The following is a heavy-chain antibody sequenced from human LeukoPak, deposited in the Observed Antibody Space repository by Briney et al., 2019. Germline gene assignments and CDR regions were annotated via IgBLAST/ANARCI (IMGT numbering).Heavy chain of an antibody. CDR2: ISAYNGNT. CDR1: GYTFTSYG. Sequence: ASVKVSCKASGYTFTSYGISWVRQSPGQGLEWRGWISAYNGNTNYAQKLQGRVTMTTDTSTSTAYMELRSLRSDDTAVYYCARNLDSYGTYYFDYWGQGTLVTVSS. J-gene: IGHJ4*02. CDR3: ARNLDSYGTYYFDY. D-gene: IGHD5-18*01. V-gene: IGHV1-18*01.